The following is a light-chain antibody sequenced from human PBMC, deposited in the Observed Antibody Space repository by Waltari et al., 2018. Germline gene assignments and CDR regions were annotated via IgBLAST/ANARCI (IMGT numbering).Light chain of an antibody. Sequence: EIVMTQSPATLSVSPGERATLSCRASQSVNSDLAWYQQKPDQPPRLLIYGASTRATAIPARVTGSGSGTEFTLNISSLQSEDFAGYYCQHYNNWPPAYTFGQGTKLEIK. V-gene: IGKV3-15*01. CDR2: GAS. J-gene: IGKJ2*01. CDR3: QHYNNWPPAYT. CDR1: QSVNSD.